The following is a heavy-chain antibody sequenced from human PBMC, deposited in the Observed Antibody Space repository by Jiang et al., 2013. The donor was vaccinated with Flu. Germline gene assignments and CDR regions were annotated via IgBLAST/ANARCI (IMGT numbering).Heavy chain of an antibody. J-gene: IGHJ5*02. V-gene: IGHV3-23*01. D-gene: IGHD6-13*01. CDR3: AKGANPGLHSSWYVVWGWFDP. CDR2: ISGSGGST. Sequence: GGGLVQPGGSLRLSCAASGFTFSSYAMSWVRQAPGKGLEWVSAISGSGGSTYYADSVKGRFTISRDNSKNTLYLQMNSLRAEDTAVYYCAKGANPGLHSSWYVVWGWFDPWGQGTLVTVSS. CDR1: GFTFSSYA.